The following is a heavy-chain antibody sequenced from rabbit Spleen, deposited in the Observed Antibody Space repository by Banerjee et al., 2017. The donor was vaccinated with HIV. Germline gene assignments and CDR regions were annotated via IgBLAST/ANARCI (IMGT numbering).Heavy chain of an antibody. J-gene: IGHJ6*01. CDR3: ARDTGSSFSSYGMDL. Sequence: QEQLEESGGGLVKPEGSLTLTCTASGFSFSSSYFMCWVRQAPGKGLEWIGCIYAGSSGSTYYASWAKGRFTISKTSSTTVTLQMTSLTVADTATYFCARDTGSSFSSYGMDLWGPGTLVTVS. D-gene: IGHD8-1*01. V-gene: IGHV1S45*01. CDR1: GFSFSSSYF. CDR2: IYAGSSGST.